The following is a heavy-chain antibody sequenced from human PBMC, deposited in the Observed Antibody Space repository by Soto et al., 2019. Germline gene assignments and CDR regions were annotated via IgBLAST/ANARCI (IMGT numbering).Heavy chain of an antibody. J-gene: IGHJ5*02. Sequence: GGSLRLSCAASGITFSTYWMHWVRQAPGKGLVCLSRINGDGSDIVYADSVKGRFTISRDNSKNTLYLQMNSLRAEDTAVYYCAREGQRRYYYGSGSYPWFGPWGQGTLVTVSS. CDR2: INGDGSDI. CDR3: AREGQRRYYYGSGSYPWFGP. D-gene: IGHD3-10*01. CDR1: GITFSTYW. V-gene: IGHV3-74*01.